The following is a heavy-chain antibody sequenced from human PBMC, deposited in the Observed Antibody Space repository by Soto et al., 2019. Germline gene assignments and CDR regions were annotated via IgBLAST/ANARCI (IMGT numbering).Heavy chain of an antibody. V-gene: IGHV4-59*01. J-gene: IGHJ4*02. Sequence: SETLSLTCTVSGGSISSYYWSWIRQPPGKGLEWIGYIYYSGSTNYNPSLKSRVTISVDTSKNQFSLKLSSVTAADTAVYYCARENFVYYGSGSYYTLYYFDYWGQGTLVTVSS. D-gene: IGHD3-10*01. CDR3: ARENFVYYGSGSYYTLYYFDY. CDR2: IYYSGST. CDR1: GGSISSYY.